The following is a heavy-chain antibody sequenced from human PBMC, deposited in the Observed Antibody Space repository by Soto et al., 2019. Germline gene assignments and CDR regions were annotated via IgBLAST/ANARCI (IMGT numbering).Heavy chain of an antibody. CDR3: AKGDGFILDV. J-gene: IGHJ6*02. D-gene: IGHD1-26*01. CDR2: TNTGGTT. V-gene: IGHV3-53*01. Sequence: HPWGSLSLSCAASGFTVNSNYMSWVRQAPGEGLQWVAITNTGGTTYYAESVKGRFTVSRDTSKNTLYLQMNSLRAEDTAVYYCAKGDGFILDVWGQGTTVTVSS. CDR1: GFTVNSNY.